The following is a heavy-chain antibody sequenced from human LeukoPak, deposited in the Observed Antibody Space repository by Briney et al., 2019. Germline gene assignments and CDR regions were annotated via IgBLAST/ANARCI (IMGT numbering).Heavy chain of an antibody. CDR2: ISGSGDST. V-gene: IGHV3-23*01. Sequence: GESLRLSCAASKFNFAMSWVRQTAGKRLEWVSAISGSGDSTFYADSVKGRFTISRVNSKNTLYLQMNSLRVEDTATYYCAKGHFASSSFFDVWGQGTLVTVSS. D-gene: IGHD6-6*01. J-gene: IGHJ4*02. CDR1: KFNFA. CDR3: AKGHFASSSFFDV.